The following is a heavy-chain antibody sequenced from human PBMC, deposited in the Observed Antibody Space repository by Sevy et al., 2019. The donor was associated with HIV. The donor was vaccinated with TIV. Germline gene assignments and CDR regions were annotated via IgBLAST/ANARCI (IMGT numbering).Heavy chain of an antibody. CDR3: ATPRFDF. CDR1: GFTFSNVW. CDR2: MNTDGSST. Sequence: GGSLRLSCAASGFTFSNVWMSWVRQAPGMGLVWVSRMNTDGSSTNYADSVKGRFTISRDNAKNTLYLEMNNLRDEDTALYYCATPRFDFWGPGTLVTVSS. V-gene: IGHV3-74*01. J-gene: IGHJ4*02.